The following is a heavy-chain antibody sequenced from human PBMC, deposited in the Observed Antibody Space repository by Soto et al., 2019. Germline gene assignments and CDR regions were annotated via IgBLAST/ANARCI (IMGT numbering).Heavy chain of an antibody. CDR2: IKSKTDGGTT. J-gene: IGHJ6*02. V-gene: IGHV3-15*07. Sequence: PGGSLRLSCAASGFTFSNAWMNWVRQAPGKGLEWVGRIKSKTDGGTTDYAAPVKGRFTISRDDSKNTLYLQMNSLKTEDTAVYYCTTDDLTDSSGYPPYYYYGMDVWGQGTTVTVSS. CDR1: GFTFSNAW. CDR3: TTDDLTDSSGYPPYYYYGMDV. D-gene: IGHD3-22*01.